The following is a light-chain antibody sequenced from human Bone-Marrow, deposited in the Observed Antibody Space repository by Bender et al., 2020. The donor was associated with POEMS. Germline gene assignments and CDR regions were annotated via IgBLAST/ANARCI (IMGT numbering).Light chain of an antibody. V-gene: IGLV1-40*01. CDR1: SSNTGSGYD. Sequence: QSVLTQPPSMSEAPGQRVTISCTGSSSNTGSGYDINWYQHLPGTAPKLLIYGYNNRPSGVPDRFSGSKSGTSASLAITGLQAEDEATYYCISYTTSSPWVFGGGTALTVL. CDR2: GYN. J-gene: IGLJ3*02. CDR3: ISYTTSSPWV.